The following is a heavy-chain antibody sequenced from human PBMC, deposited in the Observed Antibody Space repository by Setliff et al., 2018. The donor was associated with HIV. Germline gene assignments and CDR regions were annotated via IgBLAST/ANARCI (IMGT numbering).Heavy chain of an antibody. CDR2: INHSGRT. D-gene: IGHD3-22*01. Sequence: GSLRLSCAASGFIFSSYWMHWIRQPPGKGLQWIGEINHSGRTNYNPSLKSRVTISVDTSKNQFSLKLSSVTAADTAVYYCARVKRHDSSGYYPPSHYYYMDVWGKGTTVTVSS. CDR3: ARVKRHDSSGYYPPSHYYYMDV. CDR1: GFIFSSYW. J-gene: IGHJ6*03. V-gene: IGHV4-34*01.